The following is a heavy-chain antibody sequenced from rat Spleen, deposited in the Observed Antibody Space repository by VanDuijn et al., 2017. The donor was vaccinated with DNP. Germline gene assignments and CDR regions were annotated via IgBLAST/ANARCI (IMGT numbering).Heavy chain of an antibody. J-gene: IGHJ2*01. V-gene: IGHV5S14*01. CDR1: GFTFSDFG. D-gene: IGHD2-1*01. CDR3: ARSLLDC. CDR2: INTGGGTT. Sequence: EVQLVESGGGLVQPGRSLILSCTASGFTFSDFGMAWVRQTPTKGLEWVASINTGGGTTYYRDSVKGRFTISRDNAKNTQYLQMDSLGSEDTATYYCARSLLDCWGQGVMVTVSS.